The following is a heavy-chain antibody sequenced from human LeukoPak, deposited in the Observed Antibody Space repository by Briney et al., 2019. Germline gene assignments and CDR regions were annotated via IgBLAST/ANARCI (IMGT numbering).Heavy chain of an antibody. CDR2: INWNGGST. CDR1: RFTFDDYG. J-gene: IGHJ4*02. Sequence: PGGSLRLSCAASRFTFDDYGMSWVRQAPGKGLEWVSGINWNGGSTGYADSVKGRFTISRDNAKNSLYLQMNSLRVEDTAVYYCAREFRGSNNFDYWGQGTLVTVSS. D-gene: IGHD3-10*01. V-gene: IGHV3-20*04. CDR3: AREFRGSNNFDY.